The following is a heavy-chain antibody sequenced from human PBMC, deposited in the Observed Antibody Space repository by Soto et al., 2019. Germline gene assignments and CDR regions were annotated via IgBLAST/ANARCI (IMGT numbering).Heavy chain of an antibody. CDR1: GGSVSSGNSY. D-gene: IGHD3-3*01. Sequence: PSETLSLTCIVSGGSVSSGNSYWSWIRQPPGKGLEWIGYMYHSGSTNYKPSLKSRVTISLDTSKNQFSLKLSSVTAADTAVYYCARDNQFSAYDFVPRFDYWGQGALVTVS. V-gene: IGHV4-61*01. CDR3: ARDNQFSAYDFVPRFDY. CDR2: MYHSGST. J-gene: IGHJ4*02.